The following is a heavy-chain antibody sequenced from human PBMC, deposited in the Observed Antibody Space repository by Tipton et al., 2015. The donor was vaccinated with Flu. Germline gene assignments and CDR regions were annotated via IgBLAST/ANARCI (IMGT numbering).Heavy chain of an antibody. Sequence: QLVQSGGGLVNPGRSLRLSCAASEFTFSDYYMNWIRQAPGKGLEWISYISSSSNYIYYADSVKGRFTVSRDNAKNSLYLQMNSLSAEDTAVYYCARIPQNWGRYFDYWGQGTLVTVSS. V-gene: IGHV3-11*06. D-gene: IGHD7-27*01. CDR2: ISSSSNYI. J-gene: IGHJ4*02. CDR3: ARIPQNWGRYFDY. CDR1: EFTFSDYY.